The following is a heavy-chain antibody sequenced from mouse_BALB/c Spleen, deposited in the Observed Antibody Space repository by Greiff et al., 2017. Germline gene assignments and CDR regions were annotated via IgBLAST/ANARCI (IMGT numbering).Heavy chain of an antibody. D-gene: IGHD3-1*01. J-gene: IGHJ2*01. CDR1: GFDFSSYW. V-gene: IGHV4-1*02. Sequence: EVQLQESGAGLVQPGGSLKLSCAASGFDFSSYWMSWVRQAPGQGLEWIGEINPDSSTINYTPSLKDKFIISRDNAKNTLYLQMSNVRSEDTALYYCARTTLGLPYYFDYWGQGTTLTVSS. CDR3: ARTTLGLPYYFDY. CDR2: INPDSSTI.